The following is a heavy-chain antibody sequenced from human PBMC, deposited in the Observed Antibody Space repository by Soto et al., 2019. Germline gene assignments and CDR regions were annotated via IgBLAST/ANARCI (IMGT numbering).Heavy chain of an antibody. Sequence: GGSLRLSCAGSGFTFSTYGMNWVRQAPGKGLEWVSSISSGSDYIFYADSVRGRFTISRDNAKNSLYLQMNSLRAEDTAVYYCARDPSSGWEYRQHWGLGTLVTVSS. CDR3: ARDPSSGWEYRQH. CDR1: GFTFSTYG. CDR2: ISSGSDYI. V-gene: IGHV3-21*01. D-gene: IGHD6-19*01. J-gene: IGHJ1*01.